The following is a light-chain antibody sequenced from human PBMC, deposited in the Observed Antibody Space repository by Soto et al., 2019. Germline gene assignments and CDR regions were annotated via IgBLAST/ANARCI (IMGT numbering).Light chain of an antibody. CDR3: SSYAGSNNLV. J-gene: IGLJ2*01. Sequence: QSALTQPRSVSGSPGQSVTISCTGTSSDVGGYNYVSWYQQHPGKAPKLMIFEVSQRPSGVPDRFSGSKSGNTASLTVSGLQAEDEADYYCSSYAGSNNLVFGGGTKLTVL. V-gene: IGLV2-8*01. CDR1: SSDVGGYNY. CDR2: EVS.